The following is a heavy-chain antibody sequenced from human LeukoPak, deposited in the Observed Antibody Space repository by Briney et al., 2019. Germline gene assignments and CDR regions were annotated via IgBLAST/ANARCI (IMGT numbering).Heavy chain of an antibody. CDR1: GFTFSSYS. J-gene: IGHJ4*02. CDR2: IKQDGSEK. D-gene: IGHD3-10*01. CDR3: ASLNYGSGSYYQPYFDY. Sequence: GGSLRLSCAASGFTFSSYSMNWVRQAPGKGLEWVANIKQDGSEKYYVDSVKGRFTISRDNAKNSLYLQMNSLRAEDTAVYYCASLNYGSGSYYQPYFDYWGQGTLVTVSS. V-gene: IGHV3-7*01.